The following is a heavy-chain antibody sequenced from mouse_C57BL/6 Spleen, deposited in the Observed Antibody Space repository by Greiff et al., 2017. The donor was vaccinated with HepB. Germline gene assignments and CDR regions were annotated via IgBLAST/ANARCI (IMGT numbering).Heavy chain of an antibody. CDR3: ARGPHSNHRYFDV. D-gene: IGHD2-5*01. J-gene: IGHJ1*03. V-gene: IGHV5-16*01. CDR1: GFTFSDYY. Sequence: EVKLMESEGGLVQPGSSMKLSCTASGFTFSDYYMAWVRQVPEKGLEWVANINYDGSSTYYLDTLKSRFIISRDNAKNILYLQMSSLKSEDTATYYCARGPHSNHRYFDVWGTGTTVTVSS. CDR2: INYDGSST.